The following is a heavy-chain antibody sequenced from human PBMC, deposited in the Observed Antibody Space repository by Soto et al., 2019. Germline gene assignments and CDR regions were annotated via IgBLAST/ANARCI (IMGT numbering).Heavy chain of an antibody. Sequence: VASVKVSCKASGYTFTGYYMHWVRQAPGQGLEWMGWINPNSGGTNYAQKFQGRVTMTRDTSISTAYMELSRLRSDDTAVYYCARSTRRYYDFWSGYYGFDYWGQGTLVTVSS. CDR1: GYTFTGYY. D-gene: IGHD3-3*01. V-gene: IGHV1-2*02. J-gene: IGHJ4*02. CDR3: ARSTRRYYDFWSGYYGFDY. CDR2: INPNSGGT.